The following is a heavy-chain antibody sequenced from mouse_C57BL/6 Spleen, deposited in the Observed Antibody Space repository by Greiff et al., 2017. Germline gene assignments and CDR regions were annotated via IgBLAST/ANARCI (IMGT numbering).Heavy chain of an antibody. CDR3: ARWGGGKNYAMDY. D-gene: IGHD2-1*01. CDR1: GYTFTSYG. V-gene: IGHV1-81*01. J-gene: IGHJ4*01. Sequence: QVHVKQSGAELARPGASVKLSCKASGYTFTSYGISWVKQRTGQGLEWIGEIYPRSGNTYYNEKFKGKATLTADKSSSTAYMALRSLTSEDSAVYFCARWGGGKNYAMDYWGQGTSVTVSS. CDR2: IYPRSGNT.